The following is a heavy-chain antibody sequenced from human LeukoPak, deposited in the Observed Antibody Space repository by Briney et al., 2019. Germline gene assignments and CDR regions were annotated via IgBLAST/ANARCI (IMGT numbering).Heavy chain of an antibody. V-gene: IGHV3-74*01. CDR1: GFTFSSYW. CDR3: ARDSGGNYYGSGSYYDY. Sequence: GGSLRLSCAASGFTFSSYWTHWVRQAPGKGLVWVSRINSDGSSTSYADSVKGRFTISRDNAKNTLYLQMNSLRAEDTAVYYCARDSGGNYYGSGSYYDYWGQGTLVTVSS. J-gene: IGHJ4*02. CDR2: INSDGSST. D-gene: IGHD3-10*01.